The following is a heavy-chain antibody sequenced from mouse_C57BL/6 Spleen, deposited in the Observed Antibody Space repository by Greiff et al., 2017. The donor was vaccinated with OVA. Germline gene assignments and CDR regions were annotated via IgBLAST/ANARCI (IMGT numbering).Heavy chain of an antibody. CDR1: GYTFTSYW. D-gene: IGHD2-2*01. CDR3: ARGGLRRDWYFDV. Sequence: VQLQQPGAELVKPGASVKLSCKASGYTFTSYWMQWVKQRPGQGLEWIGEIDPSDSYTNYNQKFKGKATLTVDTSSSTAYMQLSSLTSEDSAVYYCARGGLRRDWYFDVWGTGTTVTVSS. V-gene: IGHV1-50*01. J-gene: IGHJ1*03. CDR2: IDPSDSYT.